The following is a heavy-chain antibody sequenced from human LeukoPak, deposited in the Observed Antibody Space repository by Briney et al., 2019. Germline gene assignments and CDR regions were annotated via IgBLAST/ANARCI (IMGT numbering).Heavy chain of an antibody. CDR1: GYTFTDYY. D-gene: IGHD6-19*01. CDR3: ARDRGGSGWYRDAFDI. Sequence: ASVTVSCKASGYTFTDYYMHWVRQAPGQGLEWMAWINPNSGGTNYAQKFQGRVTMTRDTSISTAYMELSRLTSDDTAVYYCARDRGGSGWYRDAFDIWGQGTMVTVSS. J-gene: IGHJ3*02. V-gene: IGHV1-2*02. CDR2: INPNSGGT.